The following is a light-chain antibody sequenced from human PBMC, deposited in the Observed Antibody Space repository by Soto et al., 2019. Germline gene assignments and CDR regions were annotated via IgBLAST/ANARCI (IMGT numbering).Light chain of an antibody. CDR3: SSYTSSSTRV. CDR2: DVS. CDR1: SSDVGGYNY. V-gene: IGLV2-14*01. J-gene: IGLJ2*01. Sequence: QSVLTQPASVSGSPGQSITISCTGTSSDVGGYNYVSWYQQHPGKAPKLMIYDVSNRPSGVSNRFSGSKSGNTASLTISGRQAEDEAAYYCSSYTSSSTRVFGGGTKLTVL.